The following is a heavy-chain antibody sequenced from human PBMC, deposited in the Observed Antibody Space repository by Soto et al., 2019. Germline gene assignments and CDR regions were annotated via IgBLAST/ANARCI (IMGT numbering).Heavy chain of an antibody. D-gene: IGHD3-16*01. V-gene: IGHV4-34*01. CDR1: GGSFSGYY. CDR3: ASFPRLGGFTDTSYYFAY. Sequence: PSETLSLTCAVYGGSFSGYYWSWIRQPPGKGLEWIGEINHSGSTNYNPSLKSRVTISVDTSKNQFSLKLSSVTAADTAVYYCASFPRLGGFTDTSYYFAYGAQGPWVPV. CDR2: INHSGST. J-gene: IGHJ4*02.